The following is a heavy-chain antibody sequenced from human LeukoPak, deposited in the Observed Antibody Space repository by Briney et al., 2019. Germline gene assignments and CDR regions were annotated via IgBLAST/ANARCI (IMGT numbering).Heavy chain of an antibody. V-gene: IGHV3-23*01. Sequence: RPGGSLRLSCAASGFTFSSYAMSWVRQAPGKGLEWVSAISGNGGTTYYADSVKGRFTISRDNSKNTLYLQMNSLRAEDTAVYYCAKVVKFIALAPTADFWGQGTLVTVSS. D-gene: IGHD6-19*01. CDR3: AKVVKFIALAPTADF. J-gene: IGHJ4*02. CDR2: ISGNGGTT. CDR1: GFTFSSYA.